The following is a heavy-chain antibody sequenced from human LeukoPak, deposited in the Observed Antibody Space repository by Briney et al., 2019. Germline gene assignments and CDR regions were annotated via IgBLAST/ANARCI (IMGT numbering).Heavy chain of an antibody. CDR3: AGGQRWLQFRYLFDY. CDR2: IYTSGST. CDR1: GGSISSGSYY. V-gene: IGHV4-61*02. Sequence: PSQTLSLTCTVSGGSISSGSYYWSWIRQPAGKGLEWIGRIYTSGSTNYNPSLKSRVTISVDTSKNQFSLKLSSVTAADTAVYYCAGGQRWLQFRYLFDYWGQGTLVTVSS. D-gene: IGHD5-24*01. J-gene: IGHJ4*02.